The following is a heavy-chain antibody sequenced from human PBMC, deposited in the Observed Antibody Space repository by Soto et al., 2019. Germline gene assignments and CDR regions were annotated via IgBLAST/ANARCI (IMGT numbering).Heavy chain of an antibody. CDR3: AREATYYYDSSGYLPPGYFDY. CDR2: IYHSGST. J-gene: IGHJ4*02. D-gene: IGHD3-22*01. CDR1: GGSISSGGYS. Sequence: PSETLSLTCAVSGGSISSGGYSWSWIRQPPGKGLEWIGYIYHSGSTYYNPSLKSRVTISVDRSKGQFSLKLSSVTAADTAVYYCAREATYYYDSSGYLPPGYFDYWGQGTLVTVSS. V-gene: IGHV4-30-2*01.